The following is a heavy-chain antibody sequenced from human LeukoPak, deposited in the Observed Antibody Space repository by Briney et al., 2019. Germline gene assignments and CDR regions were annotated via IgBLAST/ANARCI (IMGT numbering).Heavy chain of an antibody. CDR3: AREHQLLFKWFDP. Sequence: SETLSLTCTVSGGSISSGSYYWSWVRQPAGEGLEWIGRVYTSGSTNYNPSPKSRVTISVDTSKNQFSLKLSSVTAADTAVYYCAREHQLLFKWFDPWGQGTLVTVSS. CDR1: GGSISSGSYY. J-gene: IGHJ5*02. D-gene: IGHD2-2*01. CDR2: VYTSGST. V-gene: IGHV4-61*02.